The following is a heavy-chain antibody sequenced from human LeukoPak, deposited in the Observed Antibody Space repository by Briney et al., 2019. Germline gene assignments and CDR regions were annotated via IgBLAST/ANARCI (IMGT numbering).Heavy chain of an antibody. V-gene: IGHV3-30*18. CDR3: AKDNARYCSAGSCHGVFDY. D-gene: IGHD2-15*01. CDR1: GFSFSSYG. Sequence: GGSLRLSCAASGFSFSSYGMHWVRQAPGKGLEWVAVISYDGGNKYYADSVKGRFTISRDNSKNTLYLQMNSLRAEDTAVYYCAKDNARYCSAGSCHGVFDYWGQGTLVTVSS. J-gene: IGHJ4*02. CDR2: ISYDGGNK.